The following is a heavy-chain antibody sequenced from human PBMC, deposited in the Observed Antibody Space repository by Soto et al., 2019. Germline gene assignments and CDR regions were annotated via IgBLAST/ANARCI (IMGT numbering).Heavy chain of an antibody. Sequence: QVQLVQSGAEVKKPGASVKVSCKASGYTFTSYGISWVRQAPGQGLEWMGWVSADNGNTNYAQKLQGRFTITTHTSTSTAYMELRRLRSYDTAVYYCVSDLGGAPGYWGEGTQVSVSS. CDR3: VSDLGGAPGY. V-gene: IGHV1-18*01. J-gene: IGHJ4*02. CDR1: GYTFTSYG. CDR2: VSADNGNT. D-gene: IGHD1-26*01.